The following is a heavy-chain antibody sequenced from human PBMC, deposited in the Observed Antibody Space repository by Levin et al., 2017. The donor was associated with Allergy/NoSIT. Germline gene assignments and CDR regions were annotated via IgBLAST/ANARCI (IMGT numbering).Heavy chain of an antibody. J-gene: IGHJ4*02. D-gene: IGHD3-9*01. CDR1: GYTFTGYY. CDR3: ARERGGYYDILTGYHPGGGFFDY. Sequence: ASVKVSCKASGYTFTGYYMHWVRQAPGQGLEWMGWINPNSGGTNYAQKFQGRVTMTRDTSISTAYMELSRLRSDDTAVYYCARERGGYYDILTGYHPGGGFFDYWGQGTLVTVSS. V-gene: IGHV1-2*02. CDR2: INPNSGGT.